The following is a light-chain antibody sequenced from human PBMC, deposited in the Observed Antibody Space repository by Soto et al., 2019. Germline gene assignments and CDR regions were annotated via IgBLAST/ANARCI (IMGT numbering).Light chain of an antibody. J-gene: IGKJ5*01. CDR3: QQRNIWPPIT. CDR2: GAS. CDR1: QSVSSSY. V-gene: IGKV3D-20*02. Sequence: EIVLTQSPGTLSLSPGERGTLSCMASQSVSSSYLAWYQQKPGQAPRLLIYGASNRATGIPDRFIGSGSGTDFTLTISRLEPEDSAVYYCQQRNIWPPITCGQGTRRENK.